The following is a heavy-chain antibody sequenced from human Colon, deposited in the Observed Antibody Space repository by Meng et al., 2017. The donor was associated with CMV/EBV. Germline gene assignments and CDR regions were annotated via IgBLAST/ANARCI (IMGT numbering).Heavy chain of an antibody. J-gene: IGHJ5*02. CDR1: GFTFSSYS. D-gene: IGHD5-12*01. V-gene: IGHV3-21*01. CDR2: ITSSSSSI. Sequence: GESLKISCVASGFTFSSYSMNWVRQAPGKGLEWVSAITSSSSSIYYADSVKGRFTISRDNAKNSLFLQMNSLRAEDTAVYYCARKGHVDIVGTAGNWFDPWGQGTLVTVS. CDR3: ARKGHVDIVGTAGNWFDP.